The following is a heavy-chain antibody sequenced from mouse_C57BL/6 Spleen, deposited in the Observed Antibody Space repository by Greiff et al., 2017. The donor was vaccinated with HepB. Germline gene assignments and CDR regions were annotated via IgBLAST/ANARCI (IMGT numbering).Heavy chain of an antibody. V-gene: IGHV1-9*01. CDR3: ALFFYGNYGFAY. Sequence: VKLQQSGAELMKPGASVKLSCKATGYTFTGYWIEWVKQRPGHGLEWIGEILPGSGSTNYNEKVNGKATFTSDTSSNTAYMQLSSLTTEDSAIYYCALFFYGNYGFAYWGQGTLVTVSA. CDR1: GYTFTGYW. J-gene: IGHJ3*01. D-gene: IGHD2-1*01. CDR2: ILPGSGST.